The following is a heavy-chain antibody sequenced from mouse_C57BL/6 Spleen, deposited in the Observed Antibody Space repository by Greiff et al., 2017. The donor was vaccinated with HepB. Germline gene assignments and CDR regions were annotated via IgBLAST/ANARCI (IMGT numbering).Heavy chain of an antibody. J-gene: IGHJ4*01. Sequence: QVQLKQSGAELVRPGTSVKVSCKASGYAFTNYLIEWVKQRPGQGLEWIGVINPGSGGTNYNEKFKGKATLTADKSSSTAYMQLSSLTSEDSAVYFCARTYYSTFYAMDYWGQGTSVTVSS. CDR2: INPGSGGT. D-gene: IGHD2-5*01. V-gene: IGHV1-54*01. CDR1: GYAFTNYL. CDR3: ARTYYSTFYAMDY.